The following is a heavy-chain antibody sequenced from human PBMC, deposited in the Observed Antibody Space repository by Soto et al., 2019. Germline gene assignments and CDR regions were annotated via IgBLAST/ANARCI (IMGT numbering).Heavy chain of an antibody. V-gene: IGHV4-31*03. Sequence: KPSETLSLTCTVSGGSISSGGYYWSWIRQHPGKGLEWIGYIYYSGSTYYNPSLKSRVTISVDTSKNQFSLKLSSVTAADTAVYYCARNGYYDFWSGYYILYAFAIWGHVTMVTVSS. J-gene: IGHJ3*02. CDR2: IYYSGST. CDR3: ARNGYYDFWSGYYILYAFAI. D-gene: IGHD3-3*01. CDR1: GGSISSGGYY.